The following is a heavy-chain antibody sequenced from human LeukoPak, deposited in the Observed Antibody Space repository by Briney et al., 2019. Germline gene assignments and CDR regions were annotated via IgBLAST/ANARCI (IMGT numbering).Heavy chain of an antibody. CDR1: EFTFSSYE. J-gene: IGHJ4*02. CDR2: ISSSGSTI. Sequence: GGSLRLSCAASEFTFSSYEMNWVRQAPGKGLEWVSYISSSGSTIYYADSVKGRFTISRDNAKNSLYLQMNSLRVEDTAVYYCARGPHPYTSGWYHFDYWGQGTLVTVSS. CDR3: ARGPHPYTSGWYHFDY. D-gene: IGHD6-19*01. V-gene: IGHV3-48*03.